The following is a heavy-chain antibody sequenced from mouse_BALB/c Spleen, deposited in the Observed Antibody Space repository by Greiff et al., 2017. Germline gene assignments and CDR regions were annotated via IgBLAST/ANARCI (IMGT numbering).Heavy chain of an antibody. CDR3: ARRRGELTGTGWFAY. J-gene: IGHJ3*01. V-gene: IGHV8-12*01. D-gene: IGHD4-1*01. CDR2: IYWDDDK. CDR1: GFSLSTSGMG. Sequence: VTLKESGPGILQPSQTLSLTCSFSGFSLSTSGMGVSWIRQPSGKGLEWLAHIYWDDDKRYNPSLKSRLTISKDTSSNQVFLKITSVDTADTATYYCARRRGELTGTGWFAYWGQGTLVTVSA.